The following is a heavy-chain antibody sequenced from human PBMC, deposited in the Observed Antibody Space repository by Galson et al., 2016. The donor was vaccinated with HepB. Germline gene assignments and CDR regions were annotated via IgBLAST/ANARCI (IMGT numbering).Heavy chain of an antibody. D-gene: IGHD3-22*01. V-gene: IGHV1-18*01. CDR2: LSTDNGNT. J-gene: IGHJ5*02. Sequence: SVKVSCKASGYTFTTYDIIWVRQAPGQGLEWMGWLSTDNGNTTYSQKLQGRVTMTTDTSTRTAYMELRSLKSDDTAVYYCAKTSFKYYYDSKTAWFDPWGQGTLVTVSS. CDR1: GYTFTTYD. CDR3: AKTSFKYYYDSKTAWFDP.